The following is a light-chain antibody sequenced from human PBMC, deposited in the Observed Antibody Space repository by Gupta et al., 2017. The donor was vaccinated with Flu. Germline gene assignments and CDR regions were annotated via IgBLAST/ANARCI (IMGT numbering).Light chain of an antibody. V-gene: IGLV2-11*01. J-gene: IGLJ3*02. CDR2: DVS. CDR1: SSDVGGYNY. CDR3: CSYAGSYFGG. Sequence: QSALTQPRSVSGSPGQSVTISCTGTSSDVGGYNYVSWYQQHPGKAPKLMIYDVSKRPSGVPDRFSGSKSGNTASLTISGLQAEDEADYYCCSYAGSYFGGFGGGTKLTVL.